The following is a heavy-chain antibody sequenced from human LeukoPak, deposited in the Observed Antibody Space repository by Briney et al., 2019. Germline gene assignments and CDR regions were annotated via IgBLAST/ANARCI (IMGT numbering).Heavy chain of an antibody. CDR1: GFAFSSYA. CDR3: AVDIVATTPFDY. Sequence: PGGSLRLSCAASGFAFSSYAMSWVRQAPGKGLEWVSAISGSGGSTYYADSVKGRFTISRDNSKNTLYLQMNSLRAEDTAVYYCAVDIVATTPFDYWGQGTLVTVSS. D-gene: IGHD5-12*01. J-gene: IGHJ4*02. CDR2: ISGSGGST. V-gene: IGHV3-23*01.